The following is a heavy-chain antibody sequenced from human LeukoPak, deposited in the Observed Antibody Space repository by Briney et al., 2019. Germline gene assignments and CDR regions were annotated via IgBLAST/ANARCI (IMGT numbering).Heavy chain of an antibody. V-gene: IGHV4-4*07. CDR1: GGSISSYY. CDR3: ARENSGSYREFDY. Sequence: KPSETLSLTCTVSGGSISSYYWSWIRQPAGKGLEWIGRIYTSGSTNYNVSLKSRVSMSVDTSKNQFSLKLSSVTAADTAVFYCARENSGSYREFDYWGQGTLVTVSS. CDR2: IYTSGST. D-gene: IGHD1-26*01. J-gene: IGHJ4*02.